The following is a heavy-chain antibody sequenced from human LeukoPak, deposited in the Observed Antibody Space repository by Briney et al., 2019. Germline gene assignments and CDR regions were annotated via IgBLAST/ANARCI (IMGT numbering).Heavy chain of an antibody. CDR1: GGTFISYA. Sequence: ASVKVSCKASGGTFISYAISWVRQAPGQGLEWMGGIIPIFGTANYAQKFQGRVTITADESTSTAYMELSSLRSEDTAVYYCARGYYGDYVYDYWGQGTLVTVSS. CDR3: ARGYYGDYVYDY. D-gene: IGHD4-17*01. V-gene: IGHV1-69*13. J-gene: IGHJ4*02. CDR2: IIPIFGTA.